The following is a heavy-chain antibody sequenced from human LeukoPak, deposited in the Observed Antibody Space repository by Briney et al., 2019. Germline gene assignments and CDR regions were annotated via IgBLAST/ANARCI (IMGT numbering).Heavy chain of an antibody. CDR3: ARVSRVAYTSSWYLDY. CDR1: GFTFSTYT. Sequence: GGSLRLSCAASGFTFSTYTMNWVRQAPGKGLELVSSIGGGGRYIYYADSMQGRFTISRDNAKNSLFLQMHSLSAEDTALYYCARVSRVAYTSSWYLDYWGQGTLVTV. CDR2: IGGGGRYI. V-gene: IGHV3-21*01. J-gene: IGHJ4*02. D-gene: IGHD6-13*01.